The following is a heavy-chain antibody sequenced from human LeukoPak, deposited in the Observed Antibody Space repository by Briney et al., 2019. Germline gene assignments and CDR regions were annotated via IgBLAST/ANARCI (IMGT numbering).Heavy chain of an antibody. CDR3: ARGGSYCGGDCYVDY. CDR2: INHSGST. D-gene: IGHD2-21*02. J-gene: IGHJ4*02. V-gene: IGHV4-34*01. Sequence: SETLSLTCAVYGGSFSPYYWSWIRQPPGKGLEWIGEINHSGSTNYNPSLKSRVTISVDTSKNQFSLRLSSVTAADTAVYYCARGGSYCGGDCYVDYWGQGTLVTVSS. CDR1: GGSFSPYY.